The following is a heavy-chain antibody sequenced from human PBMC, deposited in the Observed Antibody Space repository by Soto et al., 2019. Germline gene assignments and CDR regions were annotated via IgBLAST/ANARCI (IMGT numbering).Heavy chain of an antibody. CDR3: ARLSTSAGRRDLAC. CDR1: GFSLSSYW. CDR2: MNQDGSES. Sequence: EVQLVESGGGLVQPGGSLRLSCAASGFSLSSYWMSWVRQAPGKGLEWLANMNQDGSESDYVGSVKGRFTFTRDNAKNSLYLQMNSLRAEDTAVYYCARLSTSAGRRDLACWGQGTLVTVSS. J-gene: IGHJ4*02. V-gene: IGHV3-7*01.